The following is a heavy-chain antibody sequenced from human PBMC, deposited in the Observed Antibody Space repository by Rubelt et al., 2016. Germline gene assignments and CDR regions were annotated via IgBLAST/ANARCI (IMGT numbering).Heavy chain of an antibody. CDR3: ARYGSGGKYVDSFDD. Sequence: GRFTTSRDNAKNSLYLQMNSPREEDTAVYYCARYGSGGKYVDSFDDWGQGTLVTVSS. J-gene: IGHJ4*02. V-gene: IGHV3-11*06. D-gene: IGHD3-10*01.